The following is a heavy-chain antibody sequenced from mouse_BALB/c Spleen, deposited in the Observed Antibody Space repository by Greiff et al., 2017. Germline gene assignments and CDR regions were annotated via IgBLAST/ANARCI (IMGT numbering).Heavy chain of an antibody. CDR1: GYAFTNYL. J-gene: IGHJ4*01. Sequence: QVQLQQSGAELVRPGTSVKVSCKASGYAFTNYLIEWVKQRPGQGLEWIGVINPGSGGTNYNEKFKGKATLTADKSSSTAYMQLSSLTSDDSAVYVCARCEGYYAMDYWGQGTSVTVSS. CDR3: ARCEGYYAMDY. V-gene: IGHV1-54*01. CDR2: INPGSGGT.